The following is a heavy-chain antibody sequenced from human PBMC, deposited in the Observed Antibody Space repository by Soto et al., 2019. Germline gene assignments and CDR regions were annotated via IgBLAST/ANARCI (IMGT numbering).Heavy chain of an antibody. CDR1: EFTFSNFA. Sequence: QVQLVESGGGVVQPGGSLRLPCAASEFTFSNFAMHWVPQAPAKGLGWVAVISYDGDDKKFADSVKGRFTISRDNSKNTLFLQMNSLRPEDTAVYFCAKDSGRGSADYYFDYWGRGTLVTVSS. CDR2: ISYDGDDK. V-gene: IGHV3-30*18. D-gene: IGHD3-10*01. CDR3: AKDSGRGSADYYFDY. J-gene: IGHJ4*02.